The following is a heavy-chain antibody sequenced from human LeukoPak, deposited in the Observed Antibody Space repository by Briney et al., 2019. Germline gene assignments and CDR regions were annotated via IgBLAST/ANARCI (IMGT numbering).Heavy chain of an antibody. CDR2: IYYSGST. D-gene: IGHD2-8*01. V-gene: IGHV4-59*01. CDR1: GGSMRSYY. Sequence: SETLSLTCTVSGGSMRSYYWVWIRQPPGKGLEWIGYIYYSGSTDYNPSLKSRVTISVDTSKNQFSLKVSSVTAADTAVYYCARAPNGFGAFDIWGPGTMVTVSS. CDR3: ARAPNGFGAFDI. J-gene: IGHJ3*02.